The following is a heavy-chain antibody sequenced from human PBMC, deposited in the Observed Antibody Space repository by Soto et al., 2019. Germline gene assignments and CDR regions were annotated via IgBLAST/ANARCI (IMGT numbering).Heavy chain of an antibody. CDR2: ISYDGSNK. V-gene: IGHV3-30*18. J-gene: IGHJ2*01. CDR1: GFTFSSYG. Sequence: QVQLVESGGGVVQPGRSLRLSCAASGFTFSSYGMHWVRQAPGKGLEWVAVISYDGSNKYYADSVKGRFTISRDNSKNTLYLQMNSLRAEDTAGYYCAKERGEPYWYFDLWGRGTLVTVSS. CDR3: AKERGEPYWYFDL.